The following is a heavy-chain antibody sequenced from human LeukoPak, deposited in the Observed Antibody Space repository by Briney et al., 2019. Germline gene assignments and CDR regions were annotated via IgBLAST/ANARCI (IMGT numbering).Heavy chain of an antibody. CDR1: GGSISSGSYY. J-gene: IGHJ3*02. CDR3: GRATNWWELLGGWAFDI. V-gene: IGHV4-61*02. D-gene: IGHD1-26*01. Sequence: SQTLSLTCTVSGGSISSGSYYWSWIRQPAGKGLEWIGRIYTSGSTNYNPSLKSRVTISVDTSKNQFSLKLSSVTAADTAVYYCGRATNWWELLGGWAFDIWGQGTMVTVSS. CDR2: IYTSGST.